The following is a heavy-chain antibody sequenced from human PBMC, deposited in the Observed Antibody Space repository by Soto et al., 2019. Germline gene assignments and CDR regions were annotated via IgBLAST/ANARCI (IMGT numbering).Heavy chain of an antibody. CDR2: IWYDGSNK. J-gene: IGHJ4*02. CDR3: ARGSERATGLCDY. CDR1: GFTFSSYG. Sequence: QVQLVESGGGVVQPGRSLRLSCAASGFTFSSYGMHWVRQAPGKGLEWVAVIWYDGSNKYYADSVKGRFTISRDNSKNTLYLQMNSLRAEDTAVYYCARGSERATGLCDYWGQGTLVTVSS. D-gene: IGHD5-12*01. V-gene: IGHV3-33*01.